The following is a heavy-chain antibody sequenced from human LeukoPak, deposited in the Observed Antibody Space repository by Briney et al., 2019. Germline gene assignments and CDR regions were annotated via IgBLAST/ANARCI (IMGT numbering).Heavy chain of an antibody. CDR3: AKARYSSPYYYGMDV. D-gene: IGHD6-13*01. Sequence: GGSLRLSCAASGFTFSSYAMHWVRQAPGKGLEWVAVISYDGSNKYYADSVKGRFTISRDNSKNTLYLQMNSLRAEDTAIYYCAKARYSSPYYYGMDVWGQGTTVTVSS. J-gene: IGHJ6*02. V-gene: IGHV3-30-3*01. CDR1: GFTFSSYA. CDR2: ISYDGSNK.